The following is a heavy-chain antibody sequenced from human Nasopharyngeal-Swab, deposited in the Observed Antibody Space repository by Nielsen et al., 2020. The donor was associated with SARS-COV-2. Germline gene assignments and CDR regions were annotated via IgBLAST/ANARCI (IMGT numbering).Heavy chain of an antibody. V-gene: IGHV1-46*01. CDR3: ARDRGRGVIITNPMYYFDY. CDR2: INPSGGGT. CDR1: GYTFTSYY. J-gene: IGHJ4*02. D-gene: IGHD3-10*01. Sequence: ASVKVSCKASGYTFTSYYMHWVRQAPGQGLEWMGIINPSGGGTSYAQKFQGRVTMTRDTSTSTVYMELSSLRSEDTAVYYCARDRGRGVIITNPMYYFDYWGQGTLVTVSS.